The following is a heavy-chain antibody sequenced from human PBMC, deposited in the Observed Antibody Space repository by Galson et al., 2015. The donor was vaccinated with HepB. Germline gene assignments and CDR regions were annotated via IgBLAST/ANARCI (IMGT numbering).Heavy chain of an antibody. J-gene: IGHJ3*02. Sequence: SLRLSCAASGFTFSSYSMNWVRQAPGKGLEWVSSISSSSSYIYYADSVKGRFTISRDNAKNSLYLQMNSLRAEDTAVYYCARDFTRANAYYYDSSGPDAFDIWGQGTMVTVSP. D-gene: IGHD3-22*01. CDR2: ISSSSSYI. V-gene: IGHV3-21*01. CDR3: ARDFTRANAYYYDSSGPDAFDI. CDR1: GFTFSSYS.